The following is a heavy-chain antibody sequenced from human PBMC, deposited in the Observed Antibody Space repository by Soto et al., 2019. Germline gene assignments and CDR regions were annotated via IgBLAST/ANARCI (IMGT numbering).Heavy chain of an antibody. Sequence: EVQLVESGGGLVKPGGSLRLSCAASGFTFSSYSMNWVRQAPGKGLEWVSSITSSSSYIYYANSVKGRFTISRDNAKNSRYLQMNSLRAEDTAVYYCARDTYCSSTSCYADAFDIWGEGTMVTVSS. CDR1: GFTFSSYS. CDR2: ITSSSSYI. J-gene: IGHJ3*02. D-gene: IGHD2-2*01. CDR3: ARDTYCSSTSCYADAFDI. V-gene: IGHV3-21*01.